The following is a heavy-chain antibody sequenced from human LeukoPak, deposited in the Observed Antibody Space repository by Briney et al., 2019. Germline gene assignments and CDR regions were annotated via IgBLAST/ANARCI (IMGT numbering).Heavy chain of an antibody. CDR1: GYTFTGYH. D-gene: IGHD3-10*01. V-gene: IGHV1-2*02. CDR2: INPNSGGT. Sequence: GASVKVSCKASGYTFTGYHMNWVRQAPGQGLEWMGWINPNSGGTIFAQKFQGRVTMTRDTSISTVYMELSRLRSDDTAVYYCARDNREFDFDYWGQGALVTVSS. CDR3: ARDNREFDFDY. J-gene: IGHJ4*02.